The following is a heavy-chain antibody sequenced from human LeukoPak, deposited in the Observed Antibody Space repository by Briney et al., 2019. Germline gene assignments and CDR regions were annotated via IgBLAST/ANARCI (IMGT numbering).Heavy chain of an antibody. D-gene: IGHD2-8*02. V-gene: IGHV1-46*01. J-gene: IGHJ4*02. CDR1: GYTFSTYY. CDR3: ARTYWDLKGPGY. Sequence: ASVKVSCKTSGYTFSTYYMHWVRQAPGQGLEWLGIIHPTDGSTSYTQKIQGRVTMTRDTATGTAYMELSSLRSEDTAVYYCARTYWDLKGPGYWGQGTLVTVSS. CDR2: IHPTDGST.